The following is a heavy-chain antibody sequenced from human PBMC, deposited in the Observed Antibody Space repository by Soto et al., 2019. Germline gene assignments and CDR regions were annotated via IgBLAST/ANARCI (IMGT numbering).Heavy chain of an antibody. J-gene: IGHJ5*02. CDR1: GGTFSSYA. Sequence: QVQLVQSGAEVKKPGSSVKVSCKASGGTFSSYAISWVRQAPGQGLEWMGGIIPIFGTANYAQKFQGRVTITADESTRTAYMERSSLRSEDTAVYYCARVEGLEWRTRGQFDPWGQGTLVTVSS. V-gene: IGHV1-69*01. D-gene: IGHD3-3*01. CDR3: ARVEGLEWRTRGQFDP. CDR2: IIPIFGTA.